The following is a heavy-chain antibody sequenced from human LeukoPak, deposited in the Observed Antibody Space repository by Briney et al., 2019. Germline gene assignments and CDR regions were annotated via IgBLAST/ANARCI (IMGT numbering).Heavy chain of an antibody. CDR1: GFTFSSYS. D-gene: IGHD2-15*01. J-gene: IGHJ3*02. V-gene: IGHV3-21*01. Sequence: GGSLRLSCAASGFTFSSYSMNWVRQAPGKGLEWVSSISSSSSYIYYADSVKGRFTISRDNAKNSLYLQMNSLRAEDTAVYYCASEVVVAATRPDAFDIWGQGTMVTVSS. CDR2: ISSSSSYI. CDR3: ASEVVVAATRPDAFDI.